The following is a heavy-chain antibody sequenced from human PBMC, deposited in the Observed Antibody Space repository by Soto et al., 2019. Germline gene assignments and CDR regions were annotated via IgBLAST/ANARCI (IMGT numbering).Heavy chain of an antibody. V-gene: IGHV3-23*01. CDR2: ISGSGGST. J-gene: IGHJ6*02. D-gene: IGHD3-10*01. CDR3: ANTPPLRSYYYGMDV. Sequence: EVQLLESGGGLVQPGGSLRLSCAASGFTFSSYAMSWVRQAPGKGLEWVSAISGSGGSTYYADSVKGRCTISRDNSKNTLYLQMNSLRAEDTAVYYCANTPPLRSYYYGMDVWGQGTTVTVSS. CDR1: GFTFSSYA.